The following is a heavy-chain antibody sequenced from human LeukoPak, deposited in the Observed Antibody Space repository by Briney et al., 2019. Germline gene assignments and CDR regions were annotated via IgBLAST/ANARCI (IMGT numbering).Heavy chain of an antibody. J-gene: IGHJ4*02. Sequence: GGSLRLSCTASGFSFSGHWMHWARQLPGKGLVWVSRISPTGSTTSYADSVKGRFTVSRDNAKNTLYLQMNSLRAEDTAVYYCARDRGTSCYDYWGQGTLVTVSS. CDR1: GFSFSGHW. V-gene: IGHV3-74*01. CDR2: ISPTGSTT. D-gene: IGHD2-2*01. CDR3: ARDRGTSCYDY.